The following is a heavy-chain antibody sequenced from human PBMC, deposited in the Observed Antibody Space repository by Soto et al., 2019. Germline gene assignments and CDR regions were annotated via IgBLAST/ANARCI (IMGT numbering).Heavy chain of an antibody. V-gene: IGHV3-23*01. Sequence: EVQLLESGGGLVQPGGSLRLSCAASGFTFSGSAMIWVRRAPGEGLEWVSAITGGGGATYYADSVKGRFTISRDNSKNTLYMQMNSLRAEDTAAYYCVKGSASARPYYFDSWGQGTLVTVSS. D-gene: IGHD5-18*01. CDR3: VKGSASARPYYFDS. CDR2: ITGGGGAT. CDR1: GFTFSGSA. J-gene: IGHJ4*02.